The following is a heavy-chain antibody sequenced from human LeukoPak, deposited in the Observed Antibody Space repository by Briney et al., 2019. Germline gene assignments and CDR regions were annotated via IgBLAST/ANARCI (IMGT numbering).Heavy chain of an antibody. Sequence: PGGSLRLSCAASGFTFSSYAMSWVRQAPGKGLEWVSAISGSGGSTYYAYSVKGRFTISRDNSKNTPYLQRTSLRAEDTAVYYCANNISGLWGQGTLGTVSS. J-gene: IGHJ1*01. CDR1: GFTFSSYA. CDR3: ANNISGL. V-gene: IGHV3-23*01. D-gene: IGHD2/OR15-2a*01. CDR2: ISGSGGST.